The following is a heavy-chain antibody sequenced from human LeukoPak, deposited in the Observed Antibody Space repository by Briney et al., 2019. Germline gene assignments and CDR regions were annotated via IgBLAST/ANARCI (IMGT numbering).Heavy chain of an antibody. J-gene: IGHJ4*02. Sequence: PSETLSLTCTVSGGSISSDSYYWSWLRPPPGKGLKWLGYIYSSGSTNYKPSHKSRVTISKDTSKNQYSLKLTSVTAADTAVDYCARGSSIGWSPDYFEYWGQGTLVTVSS. CDR3: ARGSSIGWSPDYFEY. V-gene: IGHV4-61*01. CDR1: GGSISSDSYY. CDR2: IYSSGST. D-gene: IGHD6-13*01.